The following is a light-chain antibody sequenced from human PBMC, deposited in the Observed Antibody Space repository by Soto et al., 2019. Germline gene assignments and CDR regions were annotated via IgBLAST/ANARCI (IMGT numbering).Light chain of an antibody. CDR1: QGVSSN. J-gene: IGKJ5*01. CDR2: GAS. V-gene: IGKV3-15*01. CDR3: QQYNNWPPIT. Sequence: DMVMTQSPATLSVAPGERVTFSCRASQGVSSNLAWYQQRPGQAPRLLIYGASTRATGIPARFSGSGSGTEFTLTISSLQSEDFAVYYCQQYNNWPPITFGQGTRLEIK.